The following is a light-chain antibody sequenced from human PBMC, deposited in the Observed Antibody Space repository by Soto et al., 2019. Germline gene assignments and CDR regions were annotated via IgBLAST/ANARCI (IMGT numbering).Light chain of an antibody. J-gene: IGKJ5*01. CDR1: QGISSY. CDR3: QQLNSYPIT. Sequence: DIQLTQSPYFLSASLGDSFTITFRASQGISSYLAWYQQKPGKATKLRIYAASTLQSGVPSRFSGSGSGTEFTLTISRLQPEDFATYYCQQLNSYPITFGQGTRLEIK. V-gene: IGKV1-9*01. CDR2: AAS.